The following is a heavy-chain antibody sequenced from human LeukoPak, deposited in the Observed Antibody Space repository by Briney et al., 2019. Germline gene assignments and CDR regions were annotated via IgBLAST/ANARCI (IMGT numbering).Heavy chain of an antibody. D-gene: IGHD5-24*01. CDR1: GFTFSSSG. J-gene: IGHJ5*02. CDR3: TRGRHGYNFSP. Sequence: GSSLRLSCAASGFTFSSSGMYCFRQAPGKGLEWVALIWYDGSNEYYADSVKGRFTISRDNSKNTLYLQMNSLRAEDTAVYYCTRGRHGYNFSPWGQGTLVTVSS. CDR2: IWYDGSNE. V-gene: IGHV3-33*01.